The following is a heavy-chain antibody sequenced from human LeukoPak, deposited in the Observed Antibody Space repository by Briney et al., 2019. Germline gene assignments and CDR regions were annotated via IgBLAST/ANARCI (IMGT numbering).Heavy chain of an antibody. Sequence: SETLSLTCAVYGVSFSGYYWSWIRQPPGKGLEWVGEINHSGSTNYNTSLKSRVTISVDTSKNQSSLKVSTVTAADTAVDYCARGDFKSGSDWGQGTLATVSS. CDR3: ARGDFKSGSD. V-gene: IGHV4-34*01. CDR2: INHSGST. CDR1: GVSFSGYY. D-gene: IGHD3-3*01. J-gene: IGHJ4*02.